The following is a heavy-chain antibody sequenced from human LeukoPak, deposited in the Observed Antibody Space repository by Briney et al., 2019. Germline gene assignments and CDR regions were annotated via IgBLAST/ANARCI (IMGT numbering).Heavy chain of an antibody. J-gene: IGHJ4*02. V-gene: IGHV3-30-3*01. CDR1: GFTLSTYA. Sequence: GGALSLPCAPSGFTLSTYAMHLLRQAPGKGLEGPAVISYDGSNKYYAASVKGRFTISRDNSKNTLYLQMNSLRAEDTAVYYCARVGTVVHFDYWGQGSLVTVSS. CDR3: ARVGTVVHFDY. CDR2: ISYDGSNK. D-gene: IGHD4-23*01.